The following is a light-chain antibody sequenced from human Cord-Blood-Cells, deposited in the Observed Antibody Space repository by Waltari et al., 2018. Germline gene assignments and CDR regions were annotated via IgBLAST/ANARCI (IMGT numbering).Light chain of an antibody. Sequence: QSALTPPASVSGSPGQSITISCTGTSSDVGGYNYVSWYQQHPGKAPKHMIYDISNRPSGVATRFAGPKSGNTASLTISGLQAEDEADYYCSSYTSSSTLVFGTGTKVTVL. CDR2: DIS. CDR1: SSDVGGYNY. CDR3: SSYTSSSTLV. V-gene: IGLV2-14*03. J-gene: IGLJ1*01.